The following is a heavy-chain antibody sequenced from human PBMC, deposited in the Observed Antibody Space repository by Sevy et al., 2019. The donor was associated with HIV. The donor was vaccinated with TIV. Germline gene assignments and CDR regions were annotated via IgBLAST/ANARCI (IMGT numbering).Heavy chain of an antibody. CDR2: ISGSGGST. Sequence: GGSLRLSCAASEFTFSSYAMSWVRQAPGKGLEWVSAISGSGGSTYYADSVKGRFTISRDNSKNTLYLQMNSLRAEDTAVYYCAKKGDYYDSSGYYFPYFDYWGQGTPVTVSS. J-gene: IGHJ4*02. CDR1: EFTFSSYA. CDR3: AKKGDYYDSSGYYFPYFDY. D-gene: IGHD3-22*01. V-gene: IGHV3-23*01.